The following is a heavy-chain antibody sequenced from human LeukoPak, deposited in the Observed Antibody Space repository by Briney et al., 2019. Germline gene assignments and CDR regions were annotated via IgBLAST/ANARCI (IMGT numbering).Heavy chain of an antibody. Sequence: GESLKIFCNGSGYSLTSYWLGWVRQMPGKGLEWRGIIYLGDSDPKYSPSFQGQVTISADKSISTAYLQWSSLKASDTAMYYCARHKSGRFGEVLHNRVYNWFDPWGQGTLVTVSS. J-gene: IGHJ5*02. CDR1: GYSLTSYW. V-gene: IGHV5-51*01. D-gene: IGHD3-10*01. CDR3: ARHKSGRFGEVLHNRVYNWFDP. CDR2: IYLGDSDP.